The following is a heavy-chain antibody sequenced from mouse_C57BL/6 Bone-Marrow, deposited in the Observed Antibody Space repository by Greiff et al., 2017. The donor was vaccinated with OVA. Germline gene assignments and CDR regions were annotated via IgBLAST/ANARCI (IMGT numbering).Heavy chain of an antibody. Sequence: LVESGPELVKPGASVKISCKASGYSFTGYYMNWVKQSPEKSLEWIGEINPSTGGTTYNQKFKAKATLTVDKSSSTAYMQLKSLTSEDSAVYYCARAFLDYWGQGTTLTVSS. CDR1: GYSFTGYY. V-gene: IGHV1-42*01. J-gene: IGHJ2*01. CDR2: INPSTGGT. CDR3: ARAFLDY.